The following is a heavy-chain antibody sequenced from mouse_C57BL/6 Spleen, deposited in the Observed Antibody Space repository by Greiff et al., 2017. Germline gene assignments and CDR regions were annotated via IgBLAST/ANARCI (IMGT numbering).Heavy chain of an antibody. Sequence: QLQQPGAELVRPGSSVKLSCKASGYTFTSYWMDWVKQRPGQGLEWIGNIYPSDSETHYNQKFKDKATLTVDKSSSTAYMQLSSLTSEDSAVYYCARYGTDWYFDVWGTGTTVTVSS. J-gene: IGHJ1*03. D-gene: IGHD4-1*01. V-gene: IGHV1-61*01. CDR2: IYPSDSET. CDR1: GYTFTSYW. CDR3: ARYGTDWYFDV.